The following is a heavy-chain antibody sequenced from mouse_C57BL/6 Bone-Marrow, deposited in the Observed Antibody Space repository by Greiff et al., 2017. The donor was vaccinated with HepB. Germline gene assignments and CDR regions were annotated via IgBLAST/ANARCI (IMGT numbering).Heavy chain of an antibody. Sequence: EVQLVESEGGLVQPGRSMKLSCTASGFTFSDYYMAWVRQVPEKGLEWVANINYDGSSTYYLDSLKSRFIISRDNAKNILYLQMSSLKSEDTATYYCARDNGYGFAYWGQGTLVTVSA. CDR3: ARDNGYGFAY. D-gene: IGHD2-2*01. CDR1: GFTFSDYY. CDR2: INYDGSST. J-gene: IGHJ3*01. V-gene: IGHV5-16*01.